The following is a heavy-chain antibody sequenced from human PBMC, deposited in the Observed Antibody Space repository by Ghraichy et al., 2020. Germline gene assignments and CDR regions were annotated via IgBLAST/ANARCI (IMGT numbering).Heavy chain of an antibody. Sequence: SETLSLTCTVSGGSISSSSYYWGWIRQPPGKGLEWIGSIYYSGSTYYNPSLKSRVTISVDTSKNQFSLKLSSVTAADTAVYYCASGDYDFWIGYYRAVDYWGQGTLVTVSS. J-gene: IGHJ4*02. D-gene: IGHD3-3*01. CDR1: GGSISSSSYY. CDR3: ASGDYDFWIGYYRAVDY. CDR2: IYYSGST. V-gene: IGHV4-39*01.